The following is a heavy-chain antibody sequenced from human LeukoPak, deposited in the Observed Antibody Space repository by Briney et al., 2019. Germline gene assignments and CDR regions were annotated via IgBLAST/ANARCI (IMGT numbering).Heavy chain of an antibody. CDR1: GYRFTDYW. CDR2: NYPGDSDT. D-gene: IGHD1-7*01. CDR3: ARGAAGTIPDYYYFGMDV. V-gene: IGHV5-51*01. J-gene: IGHJ6*02. Sequence: GESLKISCKGSGYRFTDYWIGWVRQMPGKGLEWMGINYPGDSDTRYSPSFQGQVTISADKSINTAHLQWSSLKASDTAMYYCARGAAGTIPDYYYFGMDVWGQGTTVTVSS.